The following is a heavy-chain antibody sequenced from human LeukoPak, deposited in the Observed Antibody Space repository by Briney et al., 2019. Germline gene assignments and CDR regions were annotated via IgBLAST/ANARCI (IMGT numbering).Heavy chain of an antibody. V-gene: IGHV3-11*04. J-gene: IGHJ3*02. CDR2: ISSSGSTI. D-gene: IGHD3-22*01. Sequence: PGGSLRLSCAASGFTFSDYYMSWIRQAPGKGLEWVSYISSSGSTIYYADSVKGRFTISRDNAKNSLYLQMNSLRAEDTAVYYCTRLLPYYYDSSGYDDAFDIWGQGTMVTVSS. CDR1: GFTFSDYY. CDR3: TRLLPYYYDSSGYDDAFDI.